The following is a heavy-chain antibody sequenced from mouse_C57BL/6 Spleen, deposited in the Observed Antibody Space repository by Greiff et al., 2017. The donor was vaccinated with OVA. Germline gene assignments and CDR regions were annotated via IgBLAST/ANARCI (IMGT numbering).Heavy chain of an antibody. CDR3: ATYYSNDGGFAY. J-gene: IGHJ3*01. CDR1: GYTFTDYY. V-gene: IGHV1-19*01. CDR2: INPSNGDT. Sequence: QLQQSGPVLVKPGASVKMSCKASGYTFTDYYMNWVKQSHGKSLEWIGVINPSNGDTSYNQKFKGKATLTVDKSSSTAYMELNSLTYEDSAVYYCATYYSNDGGFAYWGQGTLVTVSA. D-gene: IGHD2-5*01.